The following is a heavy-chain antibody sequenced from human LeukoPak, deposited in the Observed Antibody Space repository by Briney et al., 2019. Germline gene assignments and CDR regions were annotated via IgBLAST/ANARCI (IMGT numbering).Heavy chain of an antibody. CDR2: INHSGST. CDR3: ARVSRDSSREYYFDY. V-gene: IGHV4-34*01. D-gene: IGHD6-13*01. CDR1: GGSFSGYY. Sequence: SETLSLTCAVYGGSFSGYYWSWIRQPPGKGLEWIGEINHSGSTNYNPSLKSRVTISVDTSKNQFSLKLSSVTAADTAVYYCARVSRDSSREYYFDYWGQGTLVTVSS. J-gene: IGHJ4*02.